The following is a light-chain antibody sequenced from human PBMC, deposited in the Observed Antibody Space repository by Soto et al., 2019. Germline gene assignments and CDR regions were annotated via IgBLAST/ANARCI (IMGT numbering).Light chain of an antibody. Sequence: DIQMTQSPSTLSASVGDRVTITCRASQTIFNWLAWDQRKPGRAPNLLIYDASSLQSGVPSTFSCSGSGTEFTLTISSLQPGDFATYYCQQYNSYPWTFGQGTKVEIK. J-gene: IGKJ1*01. CDR1: QTIFNW. V-gene: IGKV1-5*01. CDR2: DAS. CDR3: QQYNSYPWT.